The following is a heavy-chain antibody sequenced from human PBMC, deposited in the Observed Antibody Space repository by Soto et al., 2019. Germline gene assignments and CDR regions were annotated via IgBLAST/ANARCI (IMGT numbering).Heavy chain of an antibody. Sequence: GXSRRLSCAASGFTFSSYAMSWVRQAPGKGLEWVSAISATGSSTYYADSVRGRFTISRDNSKNTLYLQMNSLRVEDTAVYYCASLFHQHWAWGQGTLVTVSS. CDR2: ISATGSST. D-gene: IGHD2-2*01. J-gene: IGHJ5*02. V-gene: IGHV3-23*01. CDR1: GFTFSSYA. CDR3: ASLFHQHWA.